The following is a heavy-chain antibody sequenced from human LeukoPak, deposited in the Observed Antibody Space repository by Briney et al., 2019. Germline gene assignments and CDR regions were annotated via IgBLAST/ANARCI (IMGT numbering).Heavy chain of an antibody. CDR1: GGSISSGSYY. D-gene: IGHD3-16*01. J-gene: IGHJ4*02. V-gene: IGHV4-61*02. Sequence: PSETLSLTCTVSGGSISSGSYYWSWIRQPAGKGLEWIGRIYTSGSTNYNPSLKSRITTSVDTSKNQFSLKLSSVTAADTAVYYCARGWGMGRFDYWGQGTLVTVSS. CDR2: IYTSGST. CDR3: ARGWGMGRFDY.